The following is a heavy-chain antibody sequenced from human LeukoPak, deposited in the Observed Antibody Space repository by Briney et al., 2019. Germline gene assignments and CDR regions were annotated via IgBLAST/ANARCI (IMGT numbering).Heavy chain of an antibody. CDR3: AKGDIVVVPAALDY. CDR1: GFTFSSYA. Sequence: GGSLRLSCAASGFTFSSYAMSWVRQAPGKGLEWVSAISGSGGSTYYADSVKGRFTISRDNSKNTLYLQMSSLRAEDTAVYYCAKGDIVVVPAALDYWGQGTLVTVSS. CDR2: ISGSGGST. J-gene: IGHJ4*02. D-gene: IGHD2-2*01. V-gene: IGHV3-23*01.